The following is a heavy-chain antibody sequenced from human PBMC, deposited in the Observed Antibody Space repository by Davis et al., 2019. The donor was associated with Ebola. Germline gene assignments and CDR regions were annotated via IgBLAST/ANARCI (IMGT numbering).Heavy chain of an antibody. J-gene: IGHJ5*02. D-gene: IGHD5-12*01. Sequence: HSQTLSLTCAISGDSVSSTSAAWNWIRQSPSRGLEWLRRPYYRSKWYTDYAISVRGRITVTSDTSKNQFSLHLSSVTPDDTAVYYCTRDRGYSYIDWFDPWGQGTQVTVSS. V-gene: IGHV6-1*01. CDR3: TRDRGYSYIDWFDP. CDR1: GDSVSSTSAA. CDR2: PYYRSKWYT.